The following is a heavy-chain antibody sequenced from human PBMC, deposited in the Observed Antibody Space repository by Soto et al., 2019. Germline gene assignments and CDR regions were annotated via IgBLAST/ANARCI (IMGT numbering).Heavy chain of an antibody. D-gene: IGHD3-16*02. CDR1: GGSISSGDYY. Sequence: SETLSLTCTVSGGSISSGDYYWSWIRQPPGKGLEWIGYIYYSGSTYYNPSLRSRVTISVDTSKNQFSLKLSSVTAADTAVYYCARAVGDYVWGSYRRALDYWGQGTLVTVSS. CDR2: IYYSGST. CDR3: ARAVGDYVWGSYRRALDY. J-gene: IGHJ4*02. V-gene: IGHV4-30-4*01.